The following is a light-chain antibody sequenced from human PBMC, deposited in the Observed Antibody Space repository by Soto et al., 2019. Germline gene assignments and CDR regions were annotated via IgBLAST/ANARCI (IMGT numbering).Light chain of an antibody. Sequence: EIVLTQSPATLSLSPGERATLSCRASQRVSSYLAWYQQKPGQAPRLLIYDASNRATGIPARFSGSGSGTDFTLTISSLEPEDFAFYYCQQRGNLPYTFGQGTNLEIK. CDR3: QQRGNLPYT. CDR1: QRVSSY. V-gene: IGKV3-11*01. J-gene: IGKJ2*01. CDR2: DAS.